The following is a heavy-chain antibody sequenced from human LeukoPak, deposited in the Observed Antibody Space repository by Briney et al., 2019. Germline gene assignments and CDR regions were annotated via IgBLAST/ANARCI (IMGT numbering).Heavy chain of an antibody. CDR2: INHSGST. CDR1: GGSFSGYY. J-gene: IGHJ4*02. Sequence: SETLSLTCAVYGGSFSGYYWSWIRQPPGKGLEWIGEINHSGSTNYNPSLKSRVTISVDTSKNQFSLKLSSVTAADTAVYYCARTHYDFWSGYPFDYWGQGTLVTVSS. CDR3: ARTHYDFWSGYPFDY. V-gene: IGHV4-34*01. D-gene: IGHD3-3*01.